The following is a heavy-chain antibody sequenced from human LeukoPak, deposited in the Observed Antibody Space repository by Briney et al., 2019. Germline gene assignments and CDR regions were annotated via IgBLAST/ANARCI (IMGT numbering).Heavy chain of an antibody. CDR3: ARRFRGEDY. J-gene: IGHJ4*02. CDR2: INPNSGGT. Sequence: GASVKVSCKASGGTFSSYAISWVRQAPGQGLEWMGWINPNSGGTNYGQKLQGRVTMTTDTSTSTAYMELRSLRSDDTAVYYCARRFRGEDYWGQGTLVTVSS. CDR1: GGTFSSYA. V-gene: IGHV1-18*01. D-gene: IGHD3-10*01.